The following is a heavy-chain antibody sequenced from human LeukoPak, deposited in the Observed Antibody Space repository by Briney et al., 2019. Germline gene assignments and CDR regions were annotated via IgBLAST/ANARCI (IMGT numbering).Heavy chain of an antibody. CDR3: ARVGTPDSNGYYYGNFDY. D-gene: IGHD3-22*01. CDR2: IIPIFGTA. J-gene: IGHJ4*02. V-gene: IGHV1-69*13. Sequence: RASVKVSCKASGGTFSSYAINWVRQAPGQGLEWMGGIIPIFGTANYAQKFQGRVTITADESTSTAYMELSSLRSEDTAVYYCARVGTPDSNGYYYGNFDYWGQGTLVTVSS. CDR1: GGTFSSYA.